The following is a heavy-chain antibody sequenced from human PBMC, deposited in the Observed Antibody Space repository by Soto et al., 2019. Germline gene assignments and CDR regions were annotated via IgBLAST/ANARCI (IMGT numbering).Heavy chain of an antibody. CDR2: ISGSGGST. J-gene: IGHJ6*02. CDR1: GFTFSSYA. Sequence: GGSLRLSCAASGFTFSSYAMSWVRQAPGKGLEWVSAISGSGGSTYYADSVKGRFTISRDNSKNTLYLQMNSLRAEDTAVYYCAKGRGSYRHYYGMDVWGQGTTVTVSS. CDR3: AKGRGSYRHYYGMDV. D-gene: IGHD1-26*01. V-gene: IGHV3-23*01.